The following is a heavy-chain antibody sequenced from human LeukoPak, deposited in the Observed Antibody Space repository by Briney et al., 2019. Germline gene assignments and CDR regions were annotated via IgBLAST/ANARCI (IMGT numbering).Heavy chain of an antibody. CDR1: GFTFSSYS. CDR3: ARVPAGGY. V-gene: IGHV3-53*01. J-gene: IGHJ4*02. Sequence: PGGSLRLSCAASGFTFSSYSMSWVRQAPGKGLEWVSVIYSGGSTYYADSVKGRFTISRDNSKNTLFLQMNSLRAEDTAVYYCARVPAGGYWGQGTLVTVSS. CDR2: IYSGGST.